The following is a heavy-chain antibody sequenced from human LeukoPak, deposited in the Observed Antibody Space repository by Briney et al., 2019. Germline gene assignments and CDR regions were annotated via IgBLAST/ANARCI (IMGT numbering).Heavy chain of an antibody. Sequence: HPGGSPRLSCAASGFTFDDYAMHWVRQAPGKGLEWVSLISGDGGSTYYADSVKGRFTISRDNSKNSLYLQMNSLRTEDTALYYCAKGATPWGFGENFDYWGQGTLVTVSS. CDR2: ISGDGGST. D-gene: IGHD3-10*01. CDR1: GFTFDDYA. V-gene: IGHV3-43*02. J-gene: IGHJ4*02. CDR3: AKGATPWGFGENFDY.